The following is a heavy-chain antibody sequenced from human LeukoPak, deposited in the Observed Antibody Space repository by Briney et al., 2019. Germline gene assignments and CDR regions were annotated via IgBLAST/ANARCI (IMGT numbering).Heavy chain of an antibody. D-gene: IGHD3-22*01. CDR1: GFTVSSNY. CDR2: IYSGGST. V-gene: IGHV3-53*01. CDR3: ARTEEYYYDSSGYLYFQH. Sequence: GGSLRLSCAASGFTVSSNYMNWVRQAPGKGLEWVSIIYSGGSTYYADSVKGRFTISRDNSKNTLYLQMNSLRAEDTAVYYCARTEEYYYDSSGYLYFQHWGQGTLVTVSS. J-gene: IGHJ1*01.